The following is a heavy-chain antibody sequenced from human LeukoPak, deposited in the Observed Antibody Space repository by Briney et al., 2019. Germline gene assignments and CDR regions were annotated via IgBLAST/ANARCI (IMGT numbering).Heavy chain of an antibody. D-gene: IGHD6-13*01. J-gene: IGHJ3*02. Sequence: GGSLRLSCAASGFTFSSYWMSWVRQAPGKGLEWVANIKQDGSEKYYVDSVKGRFTISRDNAKNSLFLQMNSLRAEDTAVYYCARDWQWQQLDGDAFDIWGQGTMVTVYS. CDR3: ARDWQWQQLDGDAFDI. V-gene: IGHV3-7*04. CDR2: IKQDGSEK. CDR1: GFTFSSYW.